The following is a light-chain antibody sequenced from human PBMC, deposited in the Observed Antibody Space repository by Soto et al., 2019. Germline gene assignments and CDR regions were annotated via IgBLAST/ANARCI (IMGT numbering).Light chain of an antibody. Sequence: DIQMTQSPSSLSASIGDRVTITCRASQSIAFYLNWYQQKPGKAPRLLIYAATSLQSGVPSRFSGGGSGADFTLTVSSLQPEDFATYYCQQGYIIPHTFGQGTKVDIK. V-gene: IGKV1-39*01. CDR1: QSIAFY. J-gene: IGKJ1*01. CDR3: QQGYIIPHT. CDR2: AAT.